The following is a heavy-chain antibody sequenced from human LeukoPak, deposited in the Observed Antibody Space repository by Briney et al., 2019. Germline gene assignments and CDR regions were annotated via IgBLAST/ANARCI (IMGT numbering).Heavy chain of an antibody. D-gene: IGHD2-8*01. CDR2: IREDGSQK. CDR1: GFTFSDYY. CDR3: ARGPTNGQAFDY. V-gene: IGHV3-7*01. Sequence: GGSLRLSCAASGFTFSDYYMSWIRQAPGKGLEWVASIREDGSQKTAVDSVRGRFTISRDNAKNSVYLQMDSLRAEDTAVYYCARGPTNGQAFDYWGQGTLVSVSS. J-gene: IGHJ4*02.